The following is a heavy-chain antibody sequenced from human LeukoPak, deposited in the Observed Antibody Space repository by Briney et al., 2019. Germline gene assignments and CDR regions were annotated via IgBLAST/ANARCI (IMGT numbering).Heavy chain of an antibody. Sequence: PGGSLRLSCAASGFAFSSYWMSWVRQAPGKGLEWVANIKQDGSEKYYVDSVKGRSTISRDNAKNSLYLQMNSLRAEDTAVYYCATGITGTTSIYYYYYYYMDVWGKGTTVTLSS. J-gene: IGHJ6*03. CDR1: GFAFSSYW. V-gene: IGHV3-7*01. CDR2: IKQDGSEK. D-gene: IGHD1-7*01. CDR3: ATGITGTTSIYYYYYYYMDV.